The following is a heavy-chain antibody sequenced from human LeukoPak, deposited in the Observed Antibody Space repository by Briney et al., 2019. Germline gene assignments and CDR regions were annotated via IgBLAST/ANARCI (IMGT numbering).Heavy chain of an antibody. CDR2: INWKGDRT. CDR3: ARVAVRALDY. Sequence: GGSLRLSCAASGFTFDDYGMSWVRQVAGKGLEWVSTINWKGDRTYYVDSVKGRFTISRDNAKNSLYLQMNSLRAEDTAVYYCARVAVRALDYWGQGTLVTVSS. J-gene: IGHJ4*02. V-gene: IGHV3-20*04. D-gene: IGHD3-10*02. CDR1: GFTFDDYG.